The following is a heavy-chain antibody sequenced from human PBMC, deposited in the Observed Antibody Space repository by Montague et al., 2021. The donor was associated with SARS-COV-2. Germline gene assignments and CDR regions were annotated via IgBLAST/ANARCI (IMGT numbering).Heavy chain of an antibody. D-gene: IGHD5-18*01. CDR1: GGSIITYY. V-gene: IGHV4-59*12. CDR2: IYYSGST. CDR3: ARGGGYSYGALDY. Sequence: SETLSLTCTVSGGSIITYYWSWIRQPPGKGLEWIGYIYYSGSTNYNPSLKSRVTISVDTSKKQFSLRLNSVTAADTAVYYFARGGGYSYGALDYWGQGTLVTVSS. J-gene: IGHJ4*02.